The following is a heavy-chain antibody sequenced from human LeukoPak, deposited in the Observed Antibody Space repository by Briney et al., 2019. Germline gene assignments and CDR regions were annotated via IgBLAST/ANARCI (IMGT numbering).Heavy chain of an antibody. CDR1: GYTFTSYG. D-gene: IGHD2-2*01. V-gene: IGHV1-18*01. CDR3: ARGGRREYQRSPVAFDI. Sequence: ASVKVSCKASGYTFTSYGISWVRQAPGQGLEWMGWISAYNGNTNYAQKLQGRVTMTTDTSTSTAYMELRSLRSDDTAVYYCARGGRREYQRSPVAFDIWGQETMVTVSS. CDR2: ISAYNGNT. J-gene: IGHJ3*02.